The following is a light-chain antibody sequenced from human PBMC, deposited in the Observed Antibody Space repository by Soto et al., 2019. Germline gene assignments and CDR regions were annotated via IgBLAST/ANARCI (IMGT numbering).Light chain of an antibody. Sequence: EIVLTQSPGTLSLSPGERATLSCRASQSVSSSYLAWYQQKPGQAPRLLIYGASSRATGIPDRFSGSGCGTDFTPPTIRLLPEDFVVSYCQQYGSSPLVTFGQGTRLEIK. V-gene: IGKV3-20*01. CDR3: QQYGSSPLVT. CDR2: GAS. J-gene: IGKJ5*01. CDR1: QSVSSSY.